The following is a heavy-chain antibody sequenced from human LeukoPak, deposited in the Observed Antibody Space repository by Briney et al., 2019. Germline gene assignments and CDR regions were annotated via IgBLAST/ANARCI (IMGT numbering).Heavy chain of an antibody. CDR3: ARVYCSSTSCYEYCMDV. J-gene: IGHJ6*03. V-gene: IGHV4-34*01. D-gene: IGHD2-2*01. CDR2: INHSGST. CDR1: GGSFSGYY. Sequence: PSETLSLTCAVYGGSFSGYYWSWIRQPPGKGLEWIGEINHSGSTNYNPSLKSRVTISVDTSKNQFSLKLSSVAAADTAVYYCARVYCSSTSCYEYCMDVWGKGTTVTVSS.